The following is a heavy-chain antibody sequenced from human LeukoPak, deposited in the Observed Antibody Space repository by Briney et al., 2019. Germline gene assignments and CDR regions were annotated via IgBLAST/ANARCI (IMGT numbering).Heavy chain of an antibody. D-gene: IGHD1-26*01. J-gene: IGHJ4*02. CDR1: GGSFSGYY. CDR3: AESGGYGLIDY. V-gene: IGHV4-34*01. Sequence: PSETLSLTCAVYGGSFSGYYWSWIRQPPGKGLEWIGEINHSGSTNYNPSLKSRVTISVDTSKNQFSLKLSSVTAADTAMYYCAESGGYGLIDYWGQGTLVTVSS. CDR2: INHSGST.